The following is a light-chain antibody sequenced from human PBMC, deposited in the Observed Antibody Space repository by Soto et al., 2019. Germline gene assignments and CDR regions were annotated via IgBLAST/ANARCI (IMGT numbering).Light chain of an antibody. V-gene: IGLV2-14*04. Sequence: SSDVGGYNYVSWYQQHPGKAPKLMIYDVSNRPSGVSNRFSGSKSGNTASLTISGLQAEDEADYYCSSYTSSSTDVFGTGTKVTVL. CDR3: SSYTSSSTDV. CDR2: DVS. CDR1: SSDVGGYNY. J-gene: IGLJ1*01.